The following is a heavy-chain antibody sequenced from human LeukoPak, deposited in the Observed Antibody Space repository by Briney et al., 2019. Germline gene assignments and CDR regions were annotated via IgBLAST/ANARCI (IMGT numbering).Heavy chain of an antibody. D-gene: IGHD5-24*01. CDR2: IKQDGSEK. CDR3: AREPHKATTTFDY. Sequence: QTGGSLRLSCAASGFTFNSYWMSWVRQAPGKGREWVANIKQDGSEKYYVDSVKGRFTISRDNAKNSLYLQMNSLRAEDTAVYYCAREPHKATTTFDYWGQGTLVTVSS. V-gene: IGHV3-7*01. CDR1: GFTFNSYW. J-gene: IGHJ4*02.